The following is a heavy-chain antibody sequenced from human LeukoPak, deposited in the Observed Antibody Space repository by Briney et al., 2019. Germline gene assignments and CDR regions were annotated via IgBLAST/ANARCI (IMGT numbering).Heavy chain of an antibody. J-gene: IGHJ6*02. CDR3: ARGRGSSRRYYYYGMDV. CDR1: GGTFSSYA. Sequence: SVKVSCKASGGTFSSYAISWVRQAPGQGLEWMGGIIPIFGTANYAQKFQGRVTITADESTSTAYMELSSLRSEGTAVYYCARGRGSSRRYYYYGMDVWGQGTTVTVSS. V-gene: IGHV1-69*01. D-gene: IGHD6-13*01. CDR2: IIPIFGTA.